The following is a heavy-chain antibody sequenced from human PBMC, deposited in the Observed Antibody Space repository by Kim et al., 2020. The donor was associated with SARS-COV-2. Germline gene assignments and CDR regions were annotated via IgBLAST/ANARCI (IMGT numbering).Heavy chain of an antibody. CDR2: NK. J-gene: IGHJ4*02. Sequence: NKYYADSVKGRFTISRDNSKNTLYLQMNSLRAEDTAVYYCARSTDYTPDYWGQGTLVTVSS. CDR3: ARSTDYTPDY. V-gene: IGHV3-33*01. D-gene: IGHD3-3*01.